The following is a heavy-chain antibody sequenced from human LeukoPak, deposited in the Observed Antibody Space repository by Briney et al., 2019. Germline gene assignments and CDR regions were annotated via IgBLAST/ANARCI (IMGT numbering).Heavy chain of an antibody. CDR1: GASVNSDTYY. J-gene: IGHJ4*02. CDR2: IHYSGNT. D-gene: IGHD3-16*01. Sequence: SETLSLTCTVSGASVNSDTYYWSWIRQPPGKGLEWIGYIHYSGNTNYNPSLMSRVTISVDTSKNQFSLKLSSVTAADKAVYYCATRPPGESYVPYFDYWGQGTPVTVSS. CDR3: ATRPPGESYVPYFDY. V-gene: IGHV4-61*01.